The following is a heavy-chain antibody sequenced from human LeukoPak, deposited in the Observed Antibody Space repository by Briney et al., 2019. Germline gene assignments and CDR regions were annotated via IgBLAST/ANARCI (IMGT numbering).Heavy chain of an antibody. J-gene: IGHJ4*02. V-gene: IGHV1-18*01. Sequence: ASVKVSCKASGYTFTSYGISWVRQAPGQGLEWMGWISAYNGNTNYAQKLQGRVTTTTGTSTSTAYMELRSLRSDDTAVYYCARLDQYSSSHDYWGQGTLVTVSS. D-gene: IGHD6-13*01. CDR2: ISAYNGNT. CDR3: ARLDQYSSSHDY. CDR1: GYTFTSYG.